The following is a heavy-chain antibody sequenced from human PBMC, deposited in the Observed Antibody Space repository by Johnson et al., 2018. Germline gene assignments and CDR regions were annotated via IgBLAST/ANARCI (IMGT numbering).Heavy chain of an antibody. CDR3: ASGGPPGTGSSGWCDH. CDR1: GDTFTTSA. CDR2: INVGNGNT. Sequence: QVQLVESGAEVKKPGTSVKVSCKSSGDTFTTSAFHWVRQAPGQGLDWMGWINVGNGNTRYSQKFQGRVSISVDTSASTAYLELTSLRFEDTTVHYCASGGPPGTGSSGWCDHWGQGTLVTVSS. J-gene: IGHJ5*02. V-gene: IGHV1-3*01. D-gene: IGHD3-22*01.